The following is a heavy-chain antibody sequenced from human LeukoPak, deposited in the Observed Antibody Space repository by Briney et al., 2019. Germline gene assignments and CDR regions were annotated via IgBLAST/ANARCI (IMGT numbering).Heavy chain of an antibody. CDR1: GYTFTTYY. D-gene: IGHD3-16*01. CDR3: AREEKGGTFDY. Sequence: ASVKVSCKASGYTFTTYYMHWVRQAPGQGLEWMGIIYPSDGGLTYAQKFQGRVTMTRDTSTSTVYMELSSLRSEDTAVYYCAREEKGGTFDYWGQGTLVTVSS. J-gene: IGHJ4*02. V-gene: IGHV1-46*01. CDR2: IYPSDGGL.